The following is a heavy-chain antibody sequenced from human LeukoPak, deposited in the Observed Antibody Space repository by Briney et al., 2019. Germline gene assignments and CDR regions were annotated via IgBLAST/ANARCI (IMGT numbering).Heavy chain of an antibody. Sequence: GGSLRLSCAASGFTFSSYSMNWVRQAPGKGLEWVSSISSSSSYIYYADSVKGRFTISRDNVKNSLYLQMNSLRAEDTAVYYCARGGSTIFGVTAFDIWGQGTMVTVSS. CDR3: ARGGSTIFGVTAFDI. CDR2: ISSSSSYI. CDR1: GFTFSSYS. D-gene: IGHD3-3*01. J-gene: IGHJ3*02. V-gene: IGHV3-21*01.